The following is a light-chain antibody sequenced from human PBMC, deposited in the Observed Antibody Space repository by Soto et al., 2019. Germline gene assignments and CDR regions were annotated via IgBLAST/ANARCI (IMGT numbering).Light chain of an antibody. CDR2: KAS. CDR3: QQYNPSSST. CDR1: QSISSW. V-gene: IGKV1-5*03. Sequence: DIQMTQSPSTLSASVGDRVTITCRASQSISSWLAWFQQKPGKAPKLLIYKASSLQSGVPSRFSGSESGTEFNLSISSLQPDDFATYYCQQYNPSSSTFGQGTKLEIK. J-gene: IGKJ2*01.